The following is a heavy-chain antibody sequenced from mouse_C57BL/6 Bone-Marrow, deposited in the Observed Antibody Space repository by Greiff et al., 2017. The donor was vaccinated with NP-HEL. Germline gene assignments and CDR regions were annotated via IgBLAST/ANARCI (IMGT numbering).Heavy chain of an antibody. V-gene: IGHV1-15*01. CDR1: GYTFTDYE. CDR3: TRFDGYYHYLDY. J-gene: IGHJ2*01. D-gene: IGHD2-3*01. CDR2: IDPETGGT. Sequence: VQLQQSGAELVRPGASVTLSCKASGYTFTDYEMHWVKQTPVHGLEWIGAIDPETGGTAYNQKFKGKAILTADKSSSTAYMELRSLTSEDSAVYYCTRFDGYYHYLDYWGQGTTLTVSS.